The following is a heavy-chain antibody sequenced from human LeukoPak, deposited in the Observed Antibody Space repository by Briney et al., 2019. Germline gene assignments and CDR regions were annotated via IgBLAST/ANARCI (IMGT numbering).Heavy chain of an antibody. V-gene: IGHV1-69*05. CDR1: GGTFSSYA. CDR3: ARSSDYDFWSGYYSPPYYYYYMDV. Sequence: ASVKVSCKASGGTFSSYAISWVRQAPGQGLEWMGGIIPIFGTANYAQKFQGRVTVTTDESTSTAYMELSSLRSEDTAVYYCARSSDYDFWSGYYSPPYYYYYMDVGGKGTTVTVSS. CDR2: IIPIFGTA. J-gene: IGHJ6*03. D-gene: IGHD3-3*01.